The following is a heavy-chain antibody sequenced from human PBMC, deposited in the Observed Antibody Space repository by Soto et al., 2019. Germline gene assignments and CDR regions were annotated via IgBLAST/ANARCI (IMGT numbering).Heavy chain of an antibody. J-gene: IGHJ6*02. Sequence: QVQLVQSGAEVKKPGSSVKVSCKASGGTFSSYAISWVRQAPGQGLEWMGGIIPIFGTANYAQKFQGRVTITADESTSTAYMELSSLRSEDTAVYYCAKGRDIVLVPAAMYYYYYGMAVWGQGTTVTVSS. V-gene: IGHV1-69*12. D-gene: IGHD2-2*01. CDR2: IIPIFGTA. CDR1: GGTFSSYA. CDR3: AKGRDIVLVPAAMYYYYYGMAV.